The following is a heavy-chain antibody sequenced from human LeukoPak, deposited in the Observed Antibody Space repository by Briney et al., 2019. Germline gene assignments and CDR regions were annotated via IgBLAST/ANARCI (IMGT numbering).Heavy chain of an antibody. D-gene: IGHD1-7*01. CDR1: GFNFRGYA. J-gene: IGHJ6*02. CDR2: ISGSGARA. CDR3: AKEVVLGGTNYYYYAMDV. V-gene: IGHV3-23*01. Sequence: PGGSLRLSCAASGFNFRGYAMSWVRQAPGKGLEWVSAISGSGARAHYAESVRGRFTISRDNAQNTLHLQMSSLRADDTAVYYCAKEVVLGGTNYYYYAMDVWGQGTTVTVSS.